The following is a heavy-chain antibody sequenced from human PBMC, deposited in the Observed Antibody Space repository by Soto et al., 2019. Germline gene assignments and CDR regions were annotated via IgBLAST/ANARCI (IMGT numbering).Heavy chain of an antibody. Sequence: SETLSLTCAVSGGSITSSSYSWSWIRQPPGKGLEWIGYIYPSGTIFYNPSLNSRVTISVDTSNNQFSLRLSSVTAADTAVYYCATYTAYAKYYFDYWGRGTLVTVSS. CDR2: IYPSGTI. D-gene: IGHD5-12*01. CDR1: GGSITSSSYS. J-gene: IGHJ4*02. CDR3: ATYTAYAKYYFDY. V-gene: IGHV4-30-2*01.